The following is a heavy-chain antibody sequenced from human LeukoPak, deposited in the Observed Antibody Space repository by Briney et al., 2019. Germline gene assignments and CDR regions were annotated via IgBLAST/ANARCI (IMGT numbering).Heavy chain of an antibody. D-gene: IGHD2-2*01. CDR3: ARSCSSTSCYDGNWFDP. J-gene: IGHJ5*02. CDR1: GGSISSSSYY. CDR2: ISFIGTT. Sequence: SETLSLTCTVSGGSISSSSYYWGWIRQPPGKGLEWIGSISFIGTTHYNPSLKSRVTISVDTSENQFSLKLSSVTAADTAVYYCARSCSSTSCYDGNWFDPWGQGTLVTVSS. V-gene: IGHV4-39*01.